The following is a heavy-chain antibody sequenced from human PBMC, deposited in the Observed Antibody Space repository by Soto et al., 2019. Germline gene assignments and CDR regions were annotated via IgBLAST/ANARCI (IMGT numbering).Heavy chain of an antibody. J-gene: IGHJ4*02. CDR1: GASISSTSSGDW. CDR3: ANMVGTTLVDY. V-gene: IGHV4-4*02. Sequence: QVQLQESGPGLVKPSGTLSLTCTVSGASISSTSSGDWWSWVRQPPGKGLEWIGEIHHSGNSNYNPSLKSRGTMSVDKSKNQFSLRLSSVTAADTAVYYCANMVGTTLVDYWGQGTLVTVSS. CDR2: IHHSGNS. D-gene: IGHD1-26*01.